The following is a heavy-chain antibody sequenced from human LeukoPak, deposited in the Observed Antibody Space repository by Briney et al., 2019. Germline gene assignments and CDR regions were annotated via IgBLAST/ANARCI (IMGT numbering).Heavy chain of an antibody. D-gene: IGHD4-17*01. Sequence: GGSLRLSCAASGFTFSDYYMSWIRQAPGKGLEWVSYISSSGSTIYYADSVKGRFTISRDNAKNSLYLQMNSLRAEDTAVYYCARASSSTTVTNDGFDIWGQGTMVTVSS. CDR2: ISSSGSTI. V-gene: IGHV3-11*01. CDR1: GFTFSDYY. J-gene: IGHJ3*02. CDR3: ARASSSTTVTNDGFDI.